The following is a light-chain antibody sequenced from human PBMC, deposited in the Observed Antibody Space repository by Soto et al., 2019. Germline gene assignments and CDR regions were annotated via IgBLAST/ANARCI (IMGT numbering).Light chain of an antibody. CDR3: QQYNSCPRT. Sequence: DIQMTQSPSSLSASVGDRATISCRASQGVSSYLAWFQQKPGQAPRSLIYAASSLHAGIPAKFSGSGYGTEFTLTISSLQSEDFATYYCQQYNSCPRTFGRGTKVEIK. CDR2: AAS. CDR1: QGVSSY. V-gene: IGKV1-16*02. J-gene: IGKJ4*01.